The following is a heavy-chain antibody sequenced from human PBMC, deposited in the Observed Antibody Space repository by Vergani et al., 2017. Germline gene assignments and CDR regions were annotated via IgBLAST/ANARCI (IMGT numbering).Heavy chain of an antibody. Sequence: VQLVESGGGLVKPGGSLRLSCAASGFTFSNAWMSWVRQAPGKGLEWVSYISSSGSTIYYADSVKGRFTISRDNAKNSLYLQMNSLRAEDTAVYYCEAYYYDSSEVDYWGQGTLVTVSS. CDR1: GFTFSNAW. D-gene: IGHD3-22*01. V-gene: IGHV3-11*01. CDR2: ISSSGSTI. CDR3: EAYYYDSSEVDY. J-gene: IGHJ4*02.